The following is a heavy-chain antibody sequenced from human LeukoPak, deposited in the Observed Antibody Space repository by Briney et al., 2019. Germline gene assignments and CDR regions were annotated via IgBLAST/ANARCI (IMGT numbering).Heavy chain of an antibody. Sequence: PGGSLRLSCAASGFTLSSYAMSWVRQAPGKGLEWVSAISGSGGSTYYADSVKGRFTISRDNSKNTLYLQMNSLRAEDTAVYYCAKDEGRQQLAFGGVIENDYWGQGTLVTVSS. CDR1: GFTLSSYA. J-gene: IGHJ4*02. D-gene: IGHD3-16*02. CDR2: ISGSGGST. V-gene: IGHV3-23*01. CDR3: AKDEGRQQLAFGGVIENDY.